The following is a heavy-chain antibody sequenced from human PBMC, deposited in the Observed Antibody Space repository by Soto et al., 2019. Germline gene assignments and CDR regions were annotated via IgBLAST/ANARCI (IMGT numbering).Heavy chain of an antibody. CDR3: VRVGSGHPIYYYYGVDV. CDR1: GFTFSDFY. J-gene: IGHJ6*02. Sequence: GGSLRLSCAASGFTFSDFYMSWIRQAPGKGLEWVSYISSRGTTMYYADSVKGRFTISRDNAKKSLFLQMNSLRAEDTAVYYCVRVGSGHPIYYYYGVDVWGQGTTVTVSS. D-gene: IGHD3-3*01. CDR2: ISSRGTTM. V-gene: IGHV3-11*01.